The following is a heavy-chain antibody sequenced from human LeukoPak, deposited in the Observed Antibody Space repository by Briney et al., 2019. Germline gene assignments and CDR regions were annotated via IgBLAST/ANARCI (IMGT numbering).Heavy chain of an antibody. CDR1: GGTFISYA. Sequence: SVKVSCKASGGTFISYAISWVRQAPGQGLEWMGGIIPIFGTANYAQKFQGRVTITADESTSTAYMELSSLRSEDTAVYYCARDRGRVVNSDLYYFDYWGQGTLVTVSS. D-gene: IGHD3-16*01. J-gene: IGHJ4*02. CDR3: ARDRGRVVNSDLYYFDY. V-gene: IGHV1-69*13. CDR2: IIPIFGTA.